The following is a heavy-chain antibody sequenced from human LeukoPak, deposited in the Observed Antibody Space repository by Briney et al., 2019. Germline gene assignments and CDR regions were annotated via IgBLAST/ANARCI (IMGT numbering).Heavy chain of an antibody. D-gene: IGHD5-18*01. J-gene: IGHJ4*02. CDR1: GFTFSSYS. Sequence: GGSLRLSCAASGFTFSSYSMNWVRQAPGKGLEWVSSISSSSSYIYYADSVKGRFTISRDNAKNSLYLQMNSLRAEDTAVYYCAREGFGKDTAMVAVGYWGQGTLVTVSS. CDR3: AREGFGKDTAMVAVGY. V-gene: IGHV3-21*04. CDR2: ISSSSSYI.